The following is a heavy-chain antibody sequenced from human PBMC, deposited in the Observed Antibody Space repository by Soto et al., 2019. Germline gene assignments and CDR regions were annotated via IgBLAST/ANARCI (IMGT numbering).Heavy chain of an antibody. D-gene: IGHD3-3*01. J-gene: IGHJ5*02. Sequence: SGPTLVNPTETLTLTCTVSGFSLSNARMGVSWIRQPPGKALEWLAHIFSNDEKSYSTSLKSRLTISKDTSKSQVVLTMTNMDPVDTATYYCARIGKTYYDFWSGYGAYNWFDPWGQGTLVTVSS. CDR2: IFSNDEK. CDR3: ARIGKTYYDFWSGYGAYNWFDP. V-gene: IGHV2-26*01. CDR1: GFSLSNARMG.